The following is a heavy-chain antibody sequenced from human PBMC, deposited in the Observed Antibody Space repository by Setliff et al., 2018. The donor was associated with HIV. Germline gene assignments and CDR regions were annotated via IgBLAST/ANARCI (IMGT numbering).Heavy chain of an antibody. V-gene: IGHV6-1*01. CDR3: ARGYCGVICAYDGPFDY. CDR2: AYYRFNWIH. D-gene: IGHD2-21*01. CDR1: GYNISDNKVS. J-gene: IGHJ4*02. Sequence: PSETLSLTCDISGYNISDNKVSWNWIRQSPTRGLEWLGRAYYRFNWIHDYAKSVARRLTIDPDSSKNQISLHLNFVTPEDTAVYYCARGYCGVICAYDGPFDYWGQGALVTVSS.